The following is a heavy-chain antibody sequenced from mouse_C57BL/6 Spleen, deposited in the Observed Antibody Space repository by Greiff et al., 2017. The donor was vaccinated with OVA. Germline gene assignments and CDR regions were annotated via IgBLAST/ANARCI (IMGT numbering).Heavy chain of an antibody. CDR1: GYAFSSYW. D-gene: IGHD1-1*01. CDR3: ARTTTVVATDYWCFAV. Sequence: VKLMESGAELVKPGASVKISCKASGYAFSSYWMNWVKQRPGKGLEWIGQIYPGDGDTNYNGKFKGKATLTADKSSSTAYMQLSRLTSEDSAVYFCARTTTVVATDYWCFAVWGTGTLVTVSA. J-gene: IGHJ1*03. CDR2: IYPGDGDT. V-gene: IGHV1-80*01.